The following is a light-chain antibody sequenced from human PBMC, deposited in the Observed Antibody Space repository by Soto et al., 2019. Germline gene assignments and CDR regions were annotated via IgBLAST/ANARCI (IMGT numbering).Light chain of an antibody. V-gene: IGLV2-8*01. Sequence: QSALTQPPSASGSPGQSVAISCTGTSSDIGSYVFVSWYQQHPGKAPKLLIYEVTKRPSGVPDRFSGSKSGNTASLTVSGLQVEDEADYYCSIFAGGNSVIFSGGTKVTVL. CDR2: EVT. J-gene: IGLJ2*01. CDR3: SIFAGGNSVI. CDR1: SSDIGSYVF.